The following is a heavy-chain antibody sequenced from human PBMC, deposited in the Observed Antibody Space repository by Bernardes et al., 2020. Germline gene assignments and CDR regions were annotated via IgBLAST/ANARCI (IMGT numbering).Heavy chain of an antibody. J-gene: IGHJ6*03. D-gene: IGHD1-26*01. V-gene: IGHV4-59*01. CDR3: AGWEEGYYMDV. CDR2: IYYSGST. CDR1: GGSISSYY. Sequence: SETLSLTCTVSGGSISSYYWSWIRQPPGKGLEWIGYIYYSGSTNYNPSLKSRVTISVDTSKNQFSLKLSSVTAADTAVYYCAGWEEGYYMDVWGKGTTVTVSS.